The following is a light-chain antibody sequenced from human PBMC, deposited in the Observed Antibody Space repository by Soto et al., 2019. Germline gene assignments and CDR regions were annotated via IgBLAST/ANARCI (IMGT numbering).Light chain of an antibody. CDR1: QTISSW. J-gene: IGKJ1*01. V-gene: IGKV1-39*01. CDR2: VAS. CDR3: QQSYSSPPWT. Sequence: DIQMTQSPSTLSGSVGDRVTITCRASQTISSWLAWYQQKPGKAPKLLIYVASTLQSGIPSRFSGSGSGRDFTLTISSLRPEDIATYFCQQSYSSPPWTFGQGTKVDIK.